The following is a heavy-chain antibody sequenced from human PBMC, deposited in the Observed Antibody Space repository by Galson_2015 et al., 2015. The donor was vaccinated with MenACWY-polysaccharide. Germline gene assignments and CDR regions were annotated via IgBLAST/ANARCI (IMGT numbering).Heavy chain of an antibody. V-gene: IGHV3-11*01. J-gene: IGHJ3*02. CDR2: ISSSSGII. CDR1: GFTFSDYY. Sequence: RLSCAASGFTFSDYYMSWIRQAPGKGLECISHISSSSGIIYYADSVKGRFTISRDNAKNSLYLQMDSLRAEDTAMYYCARSAWLDIWGQGTMVTVSS. D-gene: IGHD6-25*01. CDR3: ARSAWLDI.